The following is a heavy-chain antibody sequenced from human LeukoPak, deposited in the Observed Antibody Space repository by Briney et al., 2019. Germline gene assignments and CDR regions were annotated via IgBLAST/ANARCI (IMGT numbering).Heavy chain of an antibody. CDR3: AKEELNNWNDEDY. J-gene: IGHJ4*02. V-gene: IGHV3-30*02. CDR2: IRYDGSNK. Sequence: GSLRLSCAASGFTFSSYGMHWVRQAPGKGLEWVAFIRYDGSNKYYADSVKGRFTISRDNSKNTLYLQMNSLRAEDTAVYYCAKEELNNWNDEDYWGQGTLVTVSS. D-gene: IGHD1-1*01. CDR1: GFTFSSYG.